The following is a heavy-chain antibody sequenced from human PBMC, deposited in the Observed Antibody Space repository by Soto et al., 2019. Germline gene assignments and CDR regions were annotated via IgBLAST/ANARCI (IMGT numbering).Heavy chain of an antibody. V-gene: IGHV1-69*06. CDR1: GGTFSSYA. CDR3: PIGCDRGGGSFDY. D-gene: IGHD2-21*02. Sequence: QVQLVQSGAEVKKPGSSVKVSCKASGGTFSSYAISWVRQAPGQGLEWMGGIIPIFGTANYAQKFQGRVTITADKSTTTAYMGPRRRRSGDTAVSYRPIGCDRGGGSFDYWGQGTLVTVSS. CDR2: IIPIFGTA. J-gene: IGHJ4*02.